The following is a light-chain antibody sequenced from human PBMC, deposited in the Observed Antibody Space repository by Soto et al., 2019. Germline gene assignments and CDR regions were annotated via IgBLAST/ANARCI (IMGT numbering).Light chain of an antibody. CDR2: EVS. CDR1: SSDVGGYNY. Sequence: QSALTQPPSASGSPGQSVTISCTGTSSDVGGYNYVSWYQQHPGKAPKLIIYEVSKWPSGVPDRFSGSKSGNTASLTVSGLQAEDEADYYCTSYAGTYSFFYVFGTGTKLTVL. CDR3: TSYAGTYSFFYV. J-gene: IGLJ1*01. V-gene: IGLV2-8*01.